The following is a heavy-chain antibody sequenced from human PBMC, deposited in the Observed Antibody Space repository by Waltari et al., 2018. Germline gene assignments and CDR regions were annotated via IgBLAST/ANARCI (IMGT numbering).Heavy chain of an antibody. CDR1: GFTFSRYE. V-gene: IGHV3-48*03. J-gene: IGHJ6*02. CDR3: ARDRGGYHYFGMDV. D-gene: IGHD3-16*01. CDR2: IGSGGSTI. Sequence: EVQLVESGGGLVQPGGSLRLSCAASGFTFSRYEMNWVRQAPGKGRGWVSDIGSGGSTIYYADSVKGRFTISRDNSKKTLYLQMNSLRAEDTAVYYCARDRGGYHYFGMDVWGQGTTVTVSS.